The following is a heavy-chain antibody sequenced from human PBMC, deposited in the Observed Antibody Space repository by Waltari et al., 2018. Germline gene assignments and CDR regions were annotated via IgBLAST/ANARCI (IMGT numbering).Heavy chain of an antibody. CDR1: GFTFNDHY. CDR3: AKWRDGSCSL. CDR2: SRNKGQNYIT. V-gene: IGHV3-72*01. D-gene: IGHD2-15*01. J-gene: IGHJ4*02. Sequence: EEQLVESGGGLVQPGGSLRLSCAASGFTFNDHYPDWVRLAQGNGPGWVCRSRNKGQNYITEYAASVTGRFTSSRDDSKSSLYLQMNSLKTEDTAVYYCAKWRDGSCSLWGQGTLVTVSS.